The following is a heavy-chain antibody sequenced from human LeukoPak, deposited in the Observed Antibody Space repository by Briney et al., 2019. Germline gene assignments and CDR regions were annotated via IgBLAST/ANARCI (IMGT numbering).Heavy chain of an antibody. V-gene: IGHV4-30-4*01. CDR1: GGSISSGDYY. CDR2: IYYSGST. CDR3: ARERAARPGGYFDY. Sequence: PQTLSLTCTVSGGSISSGDYYWSWIRQPPGKGLEWIGYIYYSGSTYYNPSLKSRVTISVDTSKNQFSLKLSSVTAADTAVYYCARERAARPGGYFDYWGQGTLVTVSS. D-gene: IGHD6-6*01. J-gene: IGHJ4*02.